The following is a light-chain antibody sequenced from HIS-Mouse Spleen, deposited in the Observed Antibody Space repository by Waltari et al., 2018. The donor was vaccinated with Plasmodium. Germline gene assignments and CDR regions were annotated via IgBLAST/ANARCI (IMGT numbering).Light chain of an antibody. CDR1: KLGDKY. CDR2: QDS. J-gene: IGLJ3*02. CDR3: QAWDSSTAV. Sequence: SYELTQPPSVSVSPGQTASITCSGDKLGDKYACWYQQKPGQSTLLVIYQDSKRPSGIPGRFSGSNSGNTATLTISGTQAMDEADYYCQAWDSSTAVFGGGTKLTVL. V-gene: IGLV3-1*01.